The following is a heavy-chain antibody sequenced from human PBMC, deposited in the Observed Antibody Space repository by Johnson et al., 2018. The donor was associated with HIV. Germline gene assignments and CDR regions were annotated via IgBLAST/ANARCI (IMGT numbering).Heavy chain of an antibody. V-gene: IGHV3-66*02. D-gene: IGHD5-18*01. J-gene: IGHJ3*02. CDR3: ARDGRDLVTRGAFDI. CDR2: IFSVGNT. Sequence: VQLVESGGGLVQPGGSLRLSCAASGITVSSNYMSWVRQTPGKGLEWVSVIFSVGNTYYADSVKGRFTISRDNSNNMVYLQMDGLRPEDTAVYYCARDGRDLVTRGAFDIWGQGTVVTVSS. CDR1: GITVSSNY.